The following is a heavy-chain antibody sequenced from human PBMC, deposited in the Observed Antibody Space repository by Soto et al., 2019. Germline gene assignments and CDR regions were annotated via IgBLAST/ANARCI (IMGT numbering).Heavy chain of an antibody. J-gene: IGHJ4*02. CDR1: GFTSNTHP. CDR3: AKDLSSCSGGVCYSLYFDS. V-gene: IGHV3-23*01. D-gene: IGHD2-8*02. CDR2: IRGRFVST. Sequence: EVQLLESGGGLVQPGGPLRLSCAAPGFTSNTHPMGWVPQPPGKGLEWVAAIRGRFVSTYYADSVKGRFSISRDNSHNMVFLQLNSLTVEDTAVYYCAKDLSSCSGGVCYSLYFDSWGQGALVTVSS.